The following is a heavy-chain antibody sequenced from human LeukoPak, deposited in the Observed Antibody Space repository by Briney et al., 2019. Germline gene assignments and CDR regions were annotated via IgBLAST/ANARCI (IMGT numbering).Heavy chain of an antibody. CDR2: ISYDGSNK. J-gene: IGHJ5*02. V-gene: IGHV3-30*03. CDR3: ARGRKQQLVRTTYNWFDP. D-gene: IGHD6-13*01. Sequence: GGSLRLSCAASGFTFSSYGMHWVRQAPGKGLEWVAVISYDGSNKYYADSVKGRFTISRDNSKNTLYLQMNSLRAEDTAVYYCARGRKQQLVRTTYNWFDPWGQGTLVTVSS. CDR1: GFTFSSYG.